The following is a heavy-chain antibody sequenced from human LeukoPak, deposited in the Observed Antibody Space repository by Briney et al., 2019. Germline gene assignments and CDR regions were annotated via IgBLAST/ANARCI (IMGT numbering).Heavy chain of an antibody. V-gene: IGHV3-73*01. J-gene: IGHJ4*02. CDR1: GFTFSGSA. Sequence: GGSVKLSCSGFTFSGSALHWVRQASGKGLEWVGRIRSKANDYATTYAASVKGRFSISRDDSKNTAYLQMKSLKAEDTALYYCTTTGRVVGFDYWGQGTQVTVSS. CDR3: TTTGRVVGFDY. CDR2: IRSKANDYAT. D-gene: IGHD2-21*01.